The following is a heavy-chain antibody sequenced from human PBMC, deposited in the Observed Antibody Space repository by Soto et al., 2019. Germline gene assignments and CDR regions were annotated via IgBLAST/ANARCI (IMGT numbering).Heavy chain of an antibody. D-gene: IGHD1-26*01. V-gene: IGHV3-30-3*01. CDR1: GFTFRLYH. CDR3: TSVWELREYSDY. J-gene: IGHJ4*02. Sequence: QVQLVESGGGVVQPGRSLRLSCAASGFTFRLYHMHWVRQAPGKGLEWVAAISYDGSNEYYTESVKGRFTISRDNSNNPLYLQMNALRAEDTAVYYCTSVWELREYSDYWGQGTLVTVSS. CDR2: ISYDGSNE.